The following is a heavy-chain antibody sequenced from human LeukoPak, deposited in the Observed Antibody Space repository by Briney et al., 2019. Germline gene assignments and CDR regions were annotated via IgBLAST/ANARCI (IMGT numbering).Heavy chain of an antibody. CDR3: CVGEDYYDGSGAAFDI. D-gene: IGHD3-22*01. CDR1: GFTFSSYS. V-gene: IGHV3-48*04. J-gene: IGHJ3*02. Sequence: GGSLRLSCAASGFTFSSYSMNWVRQAPGKGLEGVSYISCSSSTIYYADSVKGRFTISRDNAKNSLYLRMNSLRAEDTAVYYWCVGEDYYDGSGAAFDIWGQGTMVTVSS. CDR2: ISCSSSTI.